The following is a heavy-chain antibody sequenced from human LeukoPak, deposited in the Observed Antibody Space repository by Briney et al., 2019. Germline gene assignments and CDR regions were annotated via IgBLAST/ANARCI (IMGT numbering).Heavy chain of an antibody. CDR2: IYHSGST. CDR1: GYSISSGYY. J-gene: IGHJ3*02. Sequence: SETLSLTCAVSGYSISSGYYWGWIRQPPGKGLEWIGCIYHSGSTYYNPSLKSRVTISVDTSKNQFSLKLSSVTAADTAVYYCARGLGYGDYNTKNDAFDIWGQGTMVTVSS. CDR3: ARGLGYGDYNTKNDAFDI. D-gene: IGHD4-17*01. V-gene: IGHV4-38-2*01.